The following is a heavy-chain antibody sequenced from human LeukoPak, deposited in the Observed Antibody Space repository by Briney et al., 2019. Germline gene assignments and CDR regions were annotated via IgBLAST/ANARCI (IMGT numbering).Heavy chain of an antibody. CDR2: IVVGTGKT. V-gene: IGHV1-58*01. CDR3: AATSIRMVQRIIYYGKDV. CDR1: GFTNSNSS. J-gene: IGHJ6*02. D-gene: IGHD3-10*01. Sequence: TSVKVSCKASGFTNSNSSVQWVRQARGQRPKWIGWIVVGTGKTNYAQRLQERVTITRDMSTGTVDMELSSLRSEDTAVYYCAATSIRMVQRIIYYGKDVWGQGTTVTVSS.